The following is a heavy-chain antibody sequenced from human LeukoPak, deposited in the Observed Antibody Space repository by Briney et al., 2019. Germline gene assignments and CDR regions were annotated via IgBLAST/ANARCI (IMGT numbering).Heavy chain of an antibody. J-gene: IGHJ6*02. CDR3: ARTPFEKTYYYYYGMDV. V-gene: IGHV4-59*01. Sequence: SETPSLTCSVSGGSISSYYWSWIRQPPGKGLEWIGYLYYSGSTNYNPSLKSRVTISVDTSKNQFSLKLSSVTAADTAVYYCARTPFEKTYYYYYGMDVWGLGTAVTVSS. D-gene: IGHD2-15*01. CDR2: LYYSGST. CDR1: GGSISSYY.